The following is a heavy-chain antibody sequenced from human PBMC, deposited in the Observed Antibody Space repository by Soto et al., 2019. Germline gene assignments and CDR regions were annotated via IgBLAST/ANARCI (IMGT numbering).Heavy chain of an antibody. D-gene: IGHD3-10*01. CDR3: AHCPTLQAVRGAHDAFDI. CDR1: GFSLSTSGVG. J-gene: IGHJ3*02. CDR2: IYWNDDK. Sequence: QITLKESGPTLVKPTQTLTLTCTFSGFSLSTSGVGVGWIRQPPGKALEWLALIYWNDDKRYSPSLKSRLTINKDTSKNQVVLTMTNMYPVDTATYYCAHCPTLQAVRGAHDAFDIWGQGTMVTVSS. V-gene: IGHV2-5*01.